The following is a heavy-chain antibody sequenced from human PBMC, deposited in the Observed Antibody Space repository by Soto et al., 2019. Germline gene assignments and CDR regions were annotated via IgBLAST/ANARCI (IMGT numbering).Heavy chain of an antibody. CDR1: GFKFSVTY. D-gene: IGHD3-16*01. CDR3: AREGSYNYVWGNKH. CDR2: ISSSGSTF. Sequence: NPGGSLRLSCSASGFKFSVTYMSWIRQAPGKGLEWLSYISSSGSTFFYADSVKGRFTVSRDNARNSVYLQMNSLRAEDTAVYYCAREGSYNYVWGNKHWGQGTLVTVSS. V-gene: IGHV3-11*01. J-gene: IGHJ4*02.